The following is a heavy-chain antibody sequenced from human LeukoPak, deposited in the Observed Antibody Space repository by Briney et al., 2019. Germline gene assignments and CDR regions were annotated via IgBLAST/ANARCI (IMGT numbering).Heavy chain of an antibody. CDR3: ARGRGYSYGGPYFDY. V-gene: IGHV3-7*01. J-gene: IGHJ4*02. CDR2: IKQDGSEK. Sequence: PGGSLRLSCAASGFTFSRYWMSWVRQAPGKGLEWVANIKQDGSEKYYVDSVKGRFTISRDNAKNSLYLQMNSLRAEDTAVYYCARGRGYSYGGPYFDYWGQGTLVTVSS. CDR1: GFTFSRYW. D-gene: IGHD5-18*01.